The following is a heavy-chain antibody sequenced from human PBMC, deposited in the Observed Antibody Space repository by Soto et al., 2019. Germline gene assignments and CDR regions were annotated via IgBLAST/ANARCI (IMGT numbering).Heavy chain of an antibody. D-gene: IGHD4-17*01. CDR1: GGSFSGYY. Sequence: SETLSLTYAVYGGSFSGYYWSWIRQPPGKGLEWIGEINHSGSTNYNPSLKSRVTISVDTSKNQFSLKLSSVTAADTAVYYCTRDDYGVGIDYWGQGTLVTVSS. CDR3: TRDDYGVGIDY. V-gene: IGHV4-34*01. CDR2: INHSGST. J-gene: IGHJ4*02.